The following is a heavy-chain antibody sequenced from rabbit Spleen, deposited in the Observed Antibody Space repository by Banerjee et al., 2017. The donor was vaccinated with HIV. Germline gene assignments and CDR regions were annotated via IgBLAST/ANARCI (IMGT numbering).Heavy chain of an antibody. CDR1: RIDFSRDYY. V-gene: IGHV1S43*01. CDR2: IYAGYSGTT. Sequence: QEQLEESGGGLVKPGGTLTLTCTASRIDFSRDYYMCWVRQAPGKGLEWIACIYAGYSGTTYYASWAKGRFTISRSTSLNTVDLKMTSLTAADMATYFCARGFAGDDGYGYPYFKFWGPGTLVTVS. CDR3: ARGFAGDDGYGYPYFKF. J-gene: IGHJ4*01. D-gene: IGHD6-1*01.